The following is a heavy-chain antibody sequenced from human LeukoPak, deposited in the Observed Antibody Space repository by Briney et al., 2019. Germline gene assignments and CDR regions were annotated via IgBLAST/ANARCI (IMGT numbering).Heavy chain of an antibody. Sequence: GGSLRLSCAASGFTFSSYATTWVRQAPGKGLEWVSSISDSDYNTYYADSVKGRFTISRDNSKNTLYLQMNSLGAEDTAVYYCAKGGLSRAGLDFWGQGTLVTVSS. D-gene: IGHD5/OR15-5a*01. CDR3: AKGGLSRAGLDF. CDR1: GFTFSSYA. V-gene: IGHV3-23*01. J-gene: IGHJ4*02. CDR2: ISDSDYNT.